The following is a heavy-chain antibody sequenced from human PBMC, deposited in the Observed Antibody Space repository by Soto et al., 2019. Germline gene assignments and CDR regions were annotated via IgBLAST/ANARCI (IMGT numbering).Heavy chain of an antibody. CDR1: GGTFSSYT. D-gene: IGHD3-9*01. V-gene: IGHV1-69*02. Sequence: SVKVSCKASGGTFSSYTISWVRQAPGQGLEWMGRIIPILGIANYAQKFQGRVTITADKSTSTAYMELSSLRSEDTAVYYCARSDILTGYYQGPPIDYWGQGTLVTVSS. J-gene: IGHJ4*02. CDR2: IIPILGIA. CDR3: ARSDILTGYYQGPPIDY.